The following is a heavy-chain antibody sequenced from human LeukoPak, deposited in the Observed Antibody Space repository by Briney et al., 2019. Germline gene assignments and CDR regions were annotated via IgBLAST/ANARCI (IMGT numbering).Heavy chain of an antibody. D-gene: IGHD5-18*01. CDR3: AKVSGYSYGYNDY. CDR2: ISWNSGTI. V-gene: IGHV3-9*01. Sequence: GRSLRLSCAASEFTFSSYTMSWVRQAPGKGLEWVSGISWNSGTIGYADSVKGRFTISRDNAKNSLYLQMNSLRAEDTALYYCAKVSGYSYGYNDYWGQGTLVTVSS. CDR1: EFTFSSYT. J-gene: IGHJ4*02.